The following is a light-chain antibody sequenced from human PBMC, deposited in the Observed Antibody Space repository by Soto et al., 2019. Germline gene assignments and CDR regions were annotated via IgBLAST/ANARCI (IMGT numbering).Light chain of an antibody. Sequence: DIQMTPSPSSLSASVGDRVTITCRASQSISSYLNWYQQKPGKAPKLLIYAASSLQSGVPSRFSGSGSGTDFTLTISSLQPEDFATYYCQQSYSTPITFGQGTRLE. CDR3: QQSYSTPIT. CDR1: QSISSY. J-gene: IGKJ5*01. CDR2: AAS. V-gene: IGKV1-39*01.